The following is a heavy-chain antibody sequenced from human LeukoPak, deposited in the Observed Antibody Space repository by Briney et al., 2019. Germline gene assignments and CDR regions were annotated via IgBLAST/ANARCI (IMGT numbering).Heavy chain of an antibody. CDR2: IKQDGSEK. CDR1: GFTFSSYW. CDR3: ARDRSSSGWYYFDY. D-gene: IGHD6-19*01. J-gene: IGHJ4*02. V-gene: IGHV3-7*01. Sequence: GRSLRLSCAASGFTFSSYWMSWVRQAPGKGLEWVANIKQDGSEKYYVDSVKGRFTISRDNAKNSLYLQMNSLRAEDTAVYYCARDRSSSGWYYFDYWGQGTLVTVSS.